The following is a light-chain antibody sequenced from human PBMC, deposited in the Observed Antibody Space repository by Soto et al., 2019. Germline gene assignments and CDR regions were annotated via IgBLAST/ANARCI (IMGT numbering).Light chain of an antibody. CDR2: DVS. CDR3: SSHTSGSTSYV. J-gene: IGLJ1*01. Sequence: QSALTQPASVSGSPGQSITVSCTGTSSDVGGYNYVSWYQQHPGKAPKLIIYDVSDRPSGVSNRFSGSKSGNTASLTISGLQAEDEADYYCSSHTSGSTSYVFGTGTKVTVL. CDR1: SSDVGGYNY. V-gene: IGLV2-14*03.